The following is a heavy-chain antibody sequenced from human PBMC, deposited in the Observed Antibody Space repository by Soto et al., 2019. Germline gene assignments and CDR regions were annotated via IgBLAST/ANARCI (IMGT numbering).Heavy chain of an antibody. V-gene: IGHV4-4*07. Sequence: SETLSLTCTVSGGSISSYYWSWIRQPAGKGLEWIGRIYTSGGTNYNPSLKSRVTMSVDTSKNQFSLKLSSVTAADTAVYYCARDWGQLDYYYYGMDVWGQGTTVTVSS. CDR3: ARDWGQLDYYYYGMDV. J-gene: IGHJ6*02. CDR1: GGSISSYY. D-gene: IGHD6-13*01. CDR2: IYTSGGT.